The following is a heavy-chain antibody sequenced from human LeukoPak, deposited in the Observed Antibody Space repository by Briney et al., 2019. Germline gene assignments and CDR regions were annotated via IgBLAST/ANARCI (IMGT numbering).Heavy chain of an antibody. CDR2: IYPGDSDT. CDR3: ARAPFWRGRSAFDI. V-gene: IGHV5-51*01. J-gene: IGHJ3*02. Sequence: GESLKISCKGSGYFFTTYWIGWVRQMPGKGLEWMGIIYPGDSDTRYSPSFQGQVTISADKSISTAYLQWSSLKASDTAMYYCARAPFWRGRSAFDIWGQGTMVTVSS. D-gene: IGHD3-3*01. CDR1: GYFFTTYW.